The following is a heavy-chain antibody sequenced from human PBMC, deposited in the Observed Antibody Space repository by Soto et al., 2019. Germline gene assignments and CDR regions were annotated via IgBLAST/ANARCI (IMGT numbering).Heavy chain of an antibody. CDR2: IYYSGST. V-gene: IGHV4-39*01. Sequence: QQQLQESGPGLVKPSETLSLTCTVSGGSISSSSYYWGWIRQPPGKGLEWIGSIYYSGSTSYNPSLTRRFTISLHTSNTPFSLNLSSVTAADTAVYYCARHPTAEDIVVVPAAMPLDYWGQGTLVTVSS. CDR3: ARHPTAEDIVVVPAAMPLDY. CDR1: GGSISSSSYY. D-gene: IGHD2-2*01. J-gene: IGHJ4*02.